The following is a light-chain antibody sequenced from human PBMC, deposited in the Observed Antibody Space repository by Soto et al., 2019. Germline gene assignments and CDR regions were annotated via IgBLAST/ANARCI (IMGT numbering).Light chain of an antibody. CDR2: KAS. V-gene: IGKV1-5*03. Sequence: DIQMTQSPSTLSASVGDRVTITCRASQSISSWLAWYQPKPGKATKLLIYKASSLESGVPSRFSGSGSGTEFTLTISSLQPDDFATYYCEQLKSYPLTFGPGT. J-gene: IGKJ3*01. CDR1: QSISSW. CDR3: EQLKSYPLT.